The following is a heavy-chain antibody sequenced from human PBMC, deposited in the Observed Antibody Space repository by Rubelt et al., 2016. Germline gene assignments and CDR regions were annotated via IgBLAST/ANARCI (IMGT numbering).Heavy chain of an antibody. CDR3: ARGTMVRGVVAG. J-gene: IGHJ4*02. CDR2: IYYSGST. CDR1: GGSISSGGYY. Sequence: QVQLQESGPGLVKPSQTLSLTCTVSGGSISSGGYYWSWIRQHPGKGLEWIGYIYYSGSTYYNPSLKWPVTISVDTAKNPFSLKLTSVTAADTAVYFCARGTMVRGVVAGWGQGTLVTVSS. D-gene: IGHD3-10*01. V-gene: IGHV4-31*01.